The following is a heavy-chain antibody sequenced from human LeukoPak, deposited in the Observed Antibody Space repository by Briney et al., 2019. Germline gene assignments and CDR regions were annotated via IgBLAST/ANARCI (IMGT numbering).Heavy chain of an antibody. CDR2: ISSSSSYI. V-gene: IGHV3-21*01. CDR1: GFTFSSYS. D-gene: IGHD3-3*01. Sequence: GGSLRLSCAASGFTFSSYSMNWVRQAPGKGLEWVSSISSSSSYIYYADSVKGRFTISRDNAKNSLYLQMSSLRAEDTAVYYCARGPVWSGYYNIDYWGQGTLVTVSS. J-gene: IGHJ4*02. CDR3: ARGPVWSGYYNIDY.